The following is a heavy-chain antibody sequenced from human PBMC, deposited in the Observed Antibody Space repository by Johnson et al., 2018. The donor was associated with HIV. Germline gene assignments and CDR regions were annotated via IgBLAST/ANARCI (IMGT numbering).Heavy chain of an antibody. CDR1: GFTFSSYG. V-gene: IGHV3-7*01. J-gene: IGHJ3*02. D-gene: IGHD5-18*01. CDR3: ASRSYGYVEPTFDI. Sequence: VQLVESGGGVVQPGRSLRLSCAASGFTFSSYGMHWVRQAPGKGLERVANIKQDGSEKYYVDSVKGRFTISRDNAKNSLYLQMNSLRAEDTTVYYCASRSYGYVEPTFDIRGQRAMVTVSS. CDR2: IKQDGSEK.